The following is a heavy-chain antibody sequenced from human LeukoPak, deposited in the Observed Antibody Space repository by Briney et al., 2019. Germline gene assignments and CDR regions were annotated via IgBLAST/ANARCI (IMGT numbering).Heavy chain of an antibody. J-gene: IGHJ4*02. D-gene: IGHD3-9*01. V-gene: IGHV3-23*01. CDR1: GFTFSSYA. Sequence: GGSLTLSGVASGFTFSSYAMSWVRQSPGKGLEWVSGISGGSGNTEYADSVKGRFTISRDNSKSTLYLQMNSLRAEDTAVYYCAKFYDILTGYFDYWGQGTLVTVSS. CDR2: ISGGSGNT. CDR3: AKFYDILTGYFDY.